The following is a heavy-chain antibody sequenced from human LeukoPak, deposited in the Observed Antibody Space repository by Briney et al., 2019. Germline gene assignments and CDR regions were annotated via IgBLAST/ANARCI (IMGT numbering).Heavy chain of an antibody. CDR2: IYYSGST. D-gene: IGHD3-10*01. CDR3: ARDSGSYDSLVLNY. CDR1: GGSFSGYY. V-gene: IGHV4-59*12. J-gene: IGHJ4*02. Sequence: PSETLSLTCAVYGGSFSGYYWSWIRQPPGKGLEWIGYIYYSGSTNYNPSLKSRVTISVDTSKNQFSLKLSSVTAADTAMYYCARDSGSYDSLVLNYWGQGTLVTVSS.